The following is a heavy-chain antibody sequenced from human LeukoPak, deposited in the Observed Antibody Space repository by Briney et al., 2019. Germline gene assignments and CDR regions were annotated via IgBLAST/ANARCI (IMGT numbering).Heavy chain of an antibody. CDR1: GGSISSGDYY. CDR3: ASAIVGATHYFDY. D-gene: IGHD1-26*01. J-gene: IGHJ4*02. V-gene: IGHV4-30-4*08. CDR2: IYYSGST. Sequence: SQTLSPTCTVSGGSISSGDYYWSWIRQPPGKGLEWIGYIYYSGSTYYNPSLKSRVTISVDTSKNQFSLKLSSVTAADTAVYYCASAIVGATHYFDYWGQGTLVTVSS.